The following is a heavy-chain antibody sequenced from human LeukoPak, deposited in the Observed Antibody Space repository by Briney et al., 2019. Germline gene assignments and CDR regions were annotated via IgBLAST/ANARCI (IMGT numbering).Heavy chain of an antibody. CDR1: GFTFSSYA. CDR2: TYSGGST. CDR3: ARDSTRIKPFDS. Sequence: GGSLRLSCAASGFTFSSYAMHWVRQAPGKGLEWVSVTYSGGSTYYADSVKGRFIISRDNSNNTLYLQMNSLRAEDTAVYYCARDSTRIKPFDSWGQGTRVTVSS. D-gene: IGHD2-21*01. J-gene: IGHJ4*02. V-gene: IGHV3-66*01.